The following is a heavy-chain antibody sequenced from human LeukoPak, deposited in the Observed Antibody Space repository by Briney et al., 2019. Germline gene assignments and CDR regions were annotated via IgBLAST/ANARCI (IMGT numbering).Heavy chain of an antibody. Sequence: PGGSLRLSCAASGFTFSSYEMNWVRQAPGKGLEWVSYISSSGSTIYYADSVKGRFTISRDNAKNSLYLQMNSLRAEDTAVYYCANQGYSSSWPYYYGMGVWGQGTTVTVSS. J-gene: IGHJ6*02. D-gene: IGHD6-13*01. CDR1: GFTFSSYE. V-gene: IGHV3-48*03. CDR3: ANQGYSSSWPYYYGMGV. CDR2: ISSSGSTI.